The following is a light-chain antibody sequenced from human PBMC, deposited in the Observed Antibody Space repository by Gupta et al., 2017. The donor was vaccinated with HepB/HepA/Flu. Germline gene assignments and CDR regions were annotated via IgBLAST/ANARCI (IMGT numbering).Light chain of an antibody. J-gene: IGLJ1*01. CDR3: QSYDHRLSGYYV. CDR2: GDT. V-gene: IGLV1-40*01. Sequence: QSVLTQSPSVSGAPGQRVTISCTGSSTNIGAGYDVHWYQQLPGTAPNLLIFGDTNRPSGVPDRFSGSKSGTSAALAITGLQAGDEADYYCQSYDHRLSGYYVFGTGTKISVL. CDR1: STNIGAGYD.